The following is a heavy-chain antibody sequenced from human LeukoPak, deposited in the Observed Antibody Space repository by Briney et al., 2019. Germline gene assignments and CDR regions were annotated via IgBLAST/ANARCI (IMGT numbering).Heavy chain of an antibody. V-gene: IGHV1-3*01. J-gene: IGHJ5*02. CDR3: ARTTYYYDSSGYYPYWFDP. D-gene: IGHD3-22*01. Sequence: ASVKVSCKASEYTFTDYAINWVRQAPGQRLEWMGWINAGNGNTRYSQRFQGRVTITRDTSASTAYMELRSLRSDDTAVYYCARTTYYYDSSGYYPYWFDPWGQGTLVTVSS. CDR2: INAGNGNT. CDR1: EYTFTDYA.